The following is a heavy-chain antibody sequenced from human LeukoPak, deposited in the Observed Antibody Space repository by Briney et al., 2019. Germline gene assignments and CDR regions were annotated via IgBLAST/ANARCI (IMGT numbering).Heavy chain of an antibody. CDR3: AKKTPGTYPFDY. J-gene: IGHJ4*02. V-gene: IGHV3-23*01. Sequence: GGSLRLSCAASGFSFSTTAMNWVRQAPGKGLEWVSASGTDGDTYYADSVQGRFTISRDNSRNTLYLQMTSLRADDTAVYYCAKKTPGTYPFDYWGQGTLVTVSP. CDR2: SGTDGDT. D-gene: IGHD6-13*01. CDR1: GFSFSTTA.